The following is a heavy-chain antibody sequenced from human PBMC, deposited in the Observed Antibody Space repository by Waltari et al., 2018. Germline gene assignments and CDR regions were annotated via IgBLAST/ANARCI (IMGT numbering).Heavy chain of an antibody. V-gene: IGHV3-23*01. CDR2: ISGSGGST. CDR1: GFTFSSYA. CDR3: AKDSSTDYDYVWGSYRFEC. Sequence: EVQLLESGGGLVQPGGSLRLSCAASGFTFSSYAMSWVRQAPGKGLEWVSAISGSGGSTYYADSVKGRFTISRDDAKKTLDLQMNSLRAEDTAVYYCAKDSSTDYDYVWGSYRFECWGQGTLVIVSS. D-gene: IGHD3-16*02. J-gene: IGHJ4*02.